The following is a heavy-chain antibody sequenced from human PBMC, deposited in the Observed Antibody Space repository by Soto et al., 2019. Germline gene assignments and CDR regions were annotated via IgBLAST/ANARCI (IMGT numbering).Heavy chain of an antibody. CDR1: GFTFSSYG. Sequence: GGSLRLSCAASGFTFSSYGMHWVRQAPGKGLEWVAVIWYDGSNKYYADSVKGRFTISRDNSKNTLYLQMNSLRAEDTAVYYCARDDYYYYYYGMDFWGQGTTVTVSS. J-gene: IGHJ6*02. CDR2: IWYDGSNK. D-gene: IGHD2-21*02. CDR3: ARDDYYYYYYGMDF. V-gene: IGHV3-33*01.